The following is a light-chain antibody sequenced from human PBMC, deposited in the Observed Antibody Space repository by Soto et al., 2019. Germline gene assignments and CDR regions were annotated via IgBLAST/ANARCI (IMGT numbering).Light chain of an antibody. V-gene: IGLV2-14*03. CDR3: TSYTSSSTYV. Sequence: QSVLTQPASVSGSPEQSIAISCTGTSSVVGAYNYVSWYQHHPGKAPKLMIYDVNNRPSGVSNRFSGSKSGNTASLTISGLQAEDEADYYCTSYTSSSTYVFGTGTKVTVL. J-gene: IGLJ1*01. CDR1: SSVVGAYNY. CDR2: DVN.